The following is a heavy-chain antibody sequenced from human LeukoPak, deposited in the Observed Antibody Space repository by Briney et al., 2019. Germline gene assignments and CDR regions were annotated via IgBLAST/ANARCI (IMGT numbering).Heavy chain of an antibody. CDR3: ASTKRTRWELLDFDY. D-gene: IGHD1-26*01. Sequence: ASVTVSCKASGYTFTSYGISWVRQAPGQGLEWMGWISAYNGNTNYAQKLQGRVTMTTDTSTSTAYMELRSLRSDDTAVYYCASTKRTRWELLDFDYWGQGTLVTVSS. J-gene: IGHJ4*02. CDR1: GYTFTSYG. V-gene: IGHV1-18*01. CDR2: ISAYNGNT.